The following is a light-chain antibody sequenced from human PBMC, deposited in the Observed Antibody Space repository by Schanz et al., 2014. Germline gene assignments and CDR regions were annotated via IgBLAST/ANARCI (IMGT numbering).Light chain of an antibody. Sequence: QSALTQPASVSGSPGQSITISCTGTSSYVGNSDLVSWYQQQPGKVPKLMIYEVTKRPSGVSDRFSGSKSGNTASLTISGLQAEDEADYYCCSYAGTYTYVFGTGTKLTVL. CDR1: SSYVGNSDL. V-gene: IGLV2-23*02. CDR2: EVT. J-gene: IGLJ1*01. CDR3: CSYAGTYTYV.